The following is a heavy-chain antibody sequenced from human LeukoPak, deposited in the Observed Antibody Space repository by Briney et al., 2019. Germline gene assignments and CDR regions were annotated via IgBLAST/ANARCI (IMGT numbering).Heavy chain of an antibody. J-gene: IGHJ4*02. CDR1: GFTVRTTY. CDR2: LYTGGGT. V-gene: IGHV3-53*01. CDR3: ARNYYGSGGVGY. Sequence: PGGSLRLSCAASGFTVRTTYMSWVRQAPGKGPEWVSVLYTGGGTDYADSVKGRFTISRDNAKNSLYLQMNSLRAEDTAVYYCARNYYGSGGVGYWGQGTLVTVSS. D-gene: IGHD3-10*01.